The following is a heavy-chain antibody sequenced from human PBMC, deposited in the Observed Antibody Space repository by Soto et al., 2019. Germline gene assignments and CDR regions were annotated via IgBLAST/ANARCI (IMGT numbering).Heavy chain of an antibody. CDR1: GFTPTTTP. Sequence: EVQLLESGGGLVLPGGSLRLSCAGSGFTPTTTPLSWVRQPPGKGLEWVATVSGTASRTYYVDSVKGRFFISRDNSKNTVTLQMNNLTVDDTAVYYCATSFRYFDNWGQGTRVTVPS. J-gene: IGHJ4*02. D-gene: IGHD3-9*01. CDR2: VSGTASRT. CDR3: ATSFRYFDN. V-gene: IGHV3-23*01.